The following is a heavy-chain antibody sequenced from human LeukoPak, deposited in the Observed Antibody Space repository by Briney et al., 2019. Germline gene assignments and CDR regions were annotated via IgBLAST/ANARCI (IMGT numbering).Heavy chain of an antibody. D-gene: IGHD3-3*01. CDR3: ARDPEYDFWSGYKPLGY. J-gene: IGHJ4*02. CDR1: GYTFTSYY. CDR2: INPSGGST. Sequence: GASVKVSCEASGYTFTSYYMHWVRQAPGQGLEWMGIINPSGGSTSYAQKFQGRVTMTRDMSTSTVYMELSSLRSEDTAVYYCARDPEYDFWSGYKPLGYWGQGTLVTVSS. V-gene: IGHV1-46*01.